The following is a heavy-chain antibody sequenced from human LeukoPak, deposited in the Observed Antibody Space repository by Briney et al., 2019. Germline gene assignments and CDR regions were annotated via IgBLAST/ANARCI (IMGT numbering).Heavy chain of an antibody. CDR2: INHSGST. D-gene: IGHD2-15*01. CDR1: GGSFSGHY. J-gene: IGHJ6*02. Sequence: SETLSLTCAVYGGSFSGHYWNWIRQPPGKGLEWIGEINHSGSTNYNPSVKSRVTISLDTSKNQFSLRLTSVTAADTAVYYCARATDPYYCGGGSRRYYYGMDVWGQGTTVTVS. V-gene: IGHV4-34*01. CDR3: ARATDPYYCGGGSRRYYYGMDV.